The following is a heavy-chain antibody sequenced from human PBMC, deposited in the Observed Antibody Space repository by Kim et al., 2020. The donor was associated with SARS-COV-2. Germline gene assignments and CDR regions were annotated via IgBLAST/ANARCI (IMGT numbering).Heavy chain of an antibody. Sequence: YADSVKGRFTISRDNSKNTLYLQMNSLRAEDTAVYYCAKDLRDYADAFDIWGQGTMVTVSS. CDR3: AKDLRDYADAFDI. D-gene: IGHD4-17*01. V-gene: IGHV3-23*01. J-gene: IGHJ3*02.